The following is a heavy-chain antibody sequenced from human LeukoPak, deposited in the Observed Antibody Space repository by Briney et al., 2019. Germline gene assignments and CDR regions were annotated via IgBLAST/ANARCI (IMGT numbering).Heavy chain of an antibody. Sequence: GGSLRLSCAASGFTFSSYGMSWVRQAPGKGLEWVANINEDGSEKYYVDSVKGRFTISRDNATNSLYLHMNSLRAEDTAVYSCARDKGPGSYYCDYWFDPWGQGTLVTVSS. CDR2: INEDGSEK. D-gene: IGHD3-10*01. CDR3: ARDKGPGSYYCDYWFDP. V-gene: IGHV3-7*01. J-gene: IGHJ5*02. CDR1: GFTFSSYG.